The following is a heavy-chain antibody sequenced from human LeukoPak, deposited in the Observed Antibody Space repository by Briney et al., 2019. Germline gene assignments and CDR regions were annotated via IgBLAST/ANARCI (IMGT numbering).Heavy chain of an antibody. D-gene: IGHD3-10*01. Sequence: SETLSLTCTVSGGSISSYYWSWIRQPTGKGLEWIGRIYTSGSTNYNPSLKSRVTMSVDTSKNQFSLKLSSVTAADTAVYYCARAVGSGSFQTYYYYMDVWGKGTTVTISS. CDR3: ARAVGSGSFQTYYYYMDV. CDR1: GGSISSYY. J-gene: IGHJ6*03. CDR2: IYTSGST. V-gene: IGHV4-4*07.